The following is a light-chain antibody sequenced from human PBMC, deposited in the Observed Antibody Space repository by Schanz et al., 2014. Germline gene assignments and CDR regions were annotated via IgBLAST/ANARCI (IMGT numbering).Light chain of an antibody. J-gene: IGKJ4*01. CDR1: QSISSY. CDR3: QQSYSAPRT. Sequence: DIQMTQSPSSLSASIGDRVTITCRASQSISSYLNWYQQKPGKAPKLLIYAATILQSGVPSRFSGSGSGTDFTLTISSLQPEDFATYYCQQSYSAPRTFGGGTKVEFK. CDR2: AAT. V-gene: IGKV1-39*01.